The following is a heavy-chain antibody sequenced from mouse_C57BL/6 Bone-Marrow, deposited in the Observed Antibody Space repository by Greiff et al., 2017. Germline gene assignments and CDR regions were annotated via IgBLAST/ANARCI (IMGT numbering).Heavy chain of an antibody. J-gene: IGHJ2*01. CDR3: ARSGPLGRIFDF. CDR2: IYPTSGRT. V-gene: IGHV1-55*01. D-gene: IGHD3-1*01. CDR1: GYTFTSYW. Sequence: QVQLQQPGAELVKPGASVKMSCKASGYTFTSYWITWVKQRPGQGLEWIGDIYPTSGRTNYNEKFKSKAILTVYTSSNTAYMQISSLTSEDSAVFYCARSGPLGRIFDFWGRGTTLTVSS.